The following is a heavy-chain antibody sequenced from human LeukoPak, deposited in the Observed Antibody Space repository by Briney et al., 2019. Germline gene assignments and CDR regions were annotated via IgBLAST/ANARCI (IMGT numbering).Heavy chain of an antibody. D-gene: IGHD3-10*01. CDR2: ISGSGGST. CDR1: GFTFSSYV. V-gene: IGHV3-23*01. Sequence: GGSLRLSCAASGFTFSSYVMSWVRQAPGKGLEWVSSISGSGGSTYYTDSVKGRFTISRDNSKNTLYPQMNSLRAEDTAVYYCAKDRSAVTRDFWGQGTLVTVSS. J-gene: IGHJ4*02. CDR3: AKDRSAVTRDF.